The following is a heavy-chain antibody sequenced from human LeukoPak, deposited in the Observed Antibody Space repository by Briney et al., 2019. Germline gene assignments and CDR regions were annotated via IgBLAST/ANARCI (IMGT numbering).Heavy chain of an antibody. D-gene: IGHD6-19*01. CDR1: GFTFSSYA. CDR3: ARAGGIAVAGTDYFDY. Sequence: GGSLRLSCAASGFTFSSYAMHWVRQAPGKGLEWVAVISYDGSNKYYADSVKGRFTISRDNSRNTLYLQMNSLRAEDTAVYYCARAGGIAVAGTDYFDYWGQGTLVTVSS. V-gene: IGHV3-30-3*01. J-gene: IGHJ4*02. CDR2: ISYDGSNK.